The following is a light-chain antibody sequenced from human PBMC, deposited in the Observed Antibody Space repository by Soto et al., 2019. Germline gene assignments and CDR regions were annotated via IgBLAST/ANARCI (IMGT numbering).Light chain of an antibody. J-gene: IGLJ1*01. CDR2: NSY. CDR3: GTWDSSLSAPV. Sequence: QSVLTQPPSASGAPGQRVTISCSGSSSNIGSKTVTWYQQLPGTAPKLLIYNSYQRPSGIPDRFSASKSGTSASLAISGLQTGDEADYYCGTWDSSLSAPVFGTGTKVTVL. V-gene: IGLV1-44*01. CDR1: SSNIGSKT.